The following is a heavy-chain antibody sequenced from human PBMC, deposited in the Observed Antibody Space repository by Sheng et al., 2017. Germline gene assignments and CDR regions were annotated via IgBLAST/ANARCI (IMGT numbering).Heavy chain of an antibody. D-gene: IGHD1-26*01. CDR3: ARDGTVGYYGMDV. J-gene: IGHJ6*02. V-gene: IGHV4-59*01. Sequence: QVQLQESGPGLVKPSETLSLTCTVSGGSISSYYWSWIRQPPGKGLEWIGYIYYSGSTNYNPSLKSRVTISVDTSKNQFSLKLSSVTAADTAVYYCARDGTVGYYGMDVWGQGTTGHRLL. CDR1: GGSISSYY. CDR2: IYYSGST.